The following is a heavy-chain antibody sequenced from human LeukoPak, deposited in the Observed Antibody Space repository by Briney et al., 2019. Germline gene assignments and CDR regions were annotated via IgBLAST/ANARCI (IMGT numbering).Heavy chain of an antibody. Sequence: ASVKVSCKASGGTFSSYAISWVRQAPGQGLEWMGRIIPIFGTANYAQKFQGRVTITTDESTSTAYMELSSLRSEDTVVYYCARAPRKLGGGDLDYWGQGTLVTVSS. J-gene: IGHJ4*02. D-gene: IGHD2-21*01. CDR1: GGTFSSYA. CDR2: IIPIFGTA. CDR3: ARAPRKLGGGDLDY. V-gene: IGHV1-69*05.